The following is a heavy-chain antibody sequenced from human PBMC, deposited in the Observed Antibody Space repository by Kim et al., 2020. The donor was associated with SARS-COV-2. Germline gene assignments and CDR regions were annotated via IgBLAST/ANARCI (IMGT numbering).Heavy chain of an antibody. V-gene: IGHV4-39*01. CDR1: GVSISSSSYY. J-gene: IGHJ3*02. Sequence: SETLSLTCTVSGVSISSSSYYWGWIRQPPGKGLEWIGSIYYSGSTYYNPSLKSRVTISVDTSKNQFSLKLSSVTAADAAVYYCSRQRKQWLVQDAFDIWGQGKMVTVSS. D-gene: IGHD6-19*01. CDR2: IYYSGST. CDR3: SRQRKQWLVQDAFDI.